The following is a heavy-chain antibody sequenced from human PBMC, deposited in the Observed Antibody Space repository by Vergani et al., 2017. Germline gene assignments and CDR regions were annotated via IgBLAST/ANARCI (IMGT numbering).Heavy chain of an antibody. CDR1: VFTLSNYD. V-gene: IGHV3-30*02. J-gene: IGHJ4*02. D-gene: IGHD3-16*01. CDR2: RQFDGSNK. CDR3: AKHFRGWGIDY. Sequence: QVQLVESGGGVVQRGGSLRLSCATSVFTLSNYDMQWIRQGPGKGLEFVAFRQFDGSNKYYADSVKSRFTLSRDFSKNTLYLQMNSLRTDDTATYYCAKHFRGWGIDYWGQGTQVIVSS.